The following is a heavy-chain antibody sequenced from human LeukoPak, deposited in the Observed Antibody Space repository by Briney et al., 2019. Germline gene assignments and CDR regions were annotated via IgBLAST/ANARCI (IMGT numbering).Heavy chain of an antibody. CDR1: GGPISSHY. CDR2: IYYSGST. CDR3: ATGSGYSYGYYYYYYYMDV. J-gene: IGHJ6*03. Sequence: PSETLSLTRTLSGGPISSHYWSCIRQPPGKGLEWIGYIYYSGSTNYNPSLKSRVTISVDTSKNQFSLKLSSVTAADTAVYYCATGSGYSYGYYYYYYYMDVWGKGTTVTVSS. D-gene: IGHD5-18*01. V-gene: IGHV4-59*11.